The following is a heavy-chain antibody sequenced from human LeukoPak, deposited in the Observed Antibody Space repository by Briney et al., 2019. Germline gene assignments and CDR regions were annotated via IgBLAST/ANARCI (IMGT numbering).Heavy chain of an antibody. J-gene: IGHJ3*02. CDR2: IGTAGDT. D-gene: IGHD4-11*01. CDR1: GFTFSSSD. V-gene: IGHV3-13*01. Sequence: GGSLRLSCVASGFTFSSSDMHWARQATGKGLEWVSAIGTAGDTYYPGSVKGRFTISRENAKNSLYLQMNSLRVGDTAVYYCARLQSAAFDIWGQGTMVTVSS. CDR3: ARLQSAAFDI.